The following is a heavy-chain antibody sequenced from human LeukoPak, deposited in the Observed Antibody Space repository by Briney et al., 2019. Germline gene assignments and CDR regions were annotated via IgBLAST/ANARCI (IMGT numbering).Heavy chain of an antibody. V-gene: IGHV1-18*01. CDR1: GFTFRDYA. D-gene: IGHD4-17*01. Sequence: ASVKVSCKTSGFTFRDYAIGWVRHVPGQGLEWMGWISGYNDNTNFAQRLQDRISMATDTSTDTAYMTLRSLRSDDTAVYYCARDPDYGDYSWGQGTLVTVSS. J-gene: IGHJ4*02. CDR2: ISGYNDNT. CDR3: ARDPDYGDYS.